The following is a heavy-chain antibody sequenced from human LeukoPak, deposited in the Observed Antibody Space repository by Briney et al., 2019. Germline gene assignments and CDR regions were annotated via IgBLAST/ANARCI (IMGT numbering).Heavy chain of an antibody. CDR1: GYTFTHYA. Sequence: ASVKVSCKASGYTFTHYAITWVRQAPGQGLEWMGGIIPIFGTANYAQKFQGRVTITADESTSTAYMELSSLRSEDTAVYYRARHHGSGPYASYGMDVWGQGTTVTVSS. CDR3: ARHHGSGPYASYGMDV. CDR2: IIPIFGTA. J-gene: IGHJ6*02. D-gene: IGHD3-10*01. V-gene: IGHV1-69*13.